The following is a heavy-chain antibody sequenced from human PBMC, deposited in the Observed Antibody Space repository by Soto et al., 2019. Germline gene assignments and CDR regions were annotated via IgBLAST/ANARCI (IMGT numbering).Heavy chain of an antibody. D-gene: IGHD2-21*01. J-gene: IGHJ4*02. V-gene: IGHV4-34*01. CDR1: GGSFSGYY. CDR2: INHSGST. Sequence: SETLSLTCAVYGGSFSGYYWSWIRQPPGKGLEWIGEINHSGSTNYNPSLKSRVTISVDTSKNQFSLKLSSVTAADTAVYYCARGFAGSLDYWGQGTLVTVS. CDR3: ARGFAGSLDY.